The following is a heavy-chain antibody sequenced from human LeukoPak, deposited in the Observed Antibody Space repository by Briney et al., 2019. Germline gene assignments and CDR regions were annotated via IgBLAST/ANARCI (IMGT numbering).Heavy chain of an antibody. CDR1: GFTFSSYS. CDR2: ISSSSSYI. D-gene: IGHD5-24*01. V-gene: IGHV3-21*01. Sequence: GGSLRLSCAASGFTFSSYSMNWVRQAPGKGLEWVSSISSSSSYIYYADSVKGRFTIYRDNAKNSLYLQMNSLRSEDTAVYYCAREAMATIGSDAFDIWGQGTMVTVSS. J-gene: IGHJ3*02. CDR3: AREAMATIGSDAFDI.